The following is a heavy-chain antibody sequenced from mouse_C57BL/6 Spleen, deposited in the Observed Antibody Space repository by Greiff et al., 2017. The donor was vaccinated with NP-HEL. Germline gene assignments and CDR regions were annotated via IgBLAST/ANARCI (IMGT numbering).Heavy chain of an antibody. V-gene: IGHV1-26*01. D-gene: IGHD2-2*01. J-gene: IGHJ2*01. CDR1: GYTFTDYY. CDR2: INPNNGGT. CDR3: ARWGYGYDAGIDY. Sequence: VQLQQSGPELVKPGASVKISCKASGYTFTDYYMNWVKQSHGKSLEWIGDINPNNGGTSYNQKFKGKATLTVDKSSSTAYMELRSLTSEDSAVYYCARWGYGYDAGIDYWGQGTTLTVSS.